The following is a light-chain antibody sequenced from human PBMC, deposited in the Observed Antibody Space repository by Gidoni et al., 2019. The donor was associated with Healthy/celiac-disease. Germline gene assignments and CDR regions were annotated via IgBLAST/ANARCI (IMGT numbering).Light chain of an antibody. CDR2: GAS. CDR1: QSVSSN. Sequence: DIVMTQSPATLSVSPGERATLSCRASQSVSSNLAWYQQKPGQAPRLLIYGASTRATGIPARFSGSGSGTEFTLTISSLQSEDFAVYYCQQYNNWPPLTFGRRDQGGDQT. CDR3: QQYNNWPPLT. J-gene: IGKJ4*01. V-gene: IGKV3-15*01.